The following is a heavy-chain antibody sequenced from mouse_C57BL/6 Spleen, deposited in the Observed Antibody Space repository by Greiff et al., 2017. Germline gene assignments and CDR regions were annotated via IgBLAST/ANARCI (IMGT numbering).Heavy chain of an antibody. J-gene: IGHJ2*01. D-gene: IGHD1-1*01. V-gene: IGHV1-76*01. CDR3: ARRGITTVVEDYFDY. CDR2: IYPGSGNT. CDR1: GYTFTDYY. Sequence: LVESGAELVRPGASVKLSCKASGYTFTDYYINWVKQRPGQGLEWIARIYPGSGNTYYNEKFKGKATLTAEKSSSTAYMQLSSLTSEDSAVYFCARRGITTVVEDYFDYWGQGTTLTVSS.